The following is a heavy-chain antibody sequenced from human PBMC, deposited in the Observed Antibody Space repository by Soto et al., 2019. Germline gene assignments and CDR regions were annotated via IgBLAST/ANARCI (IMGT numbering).Heavy chain of an antibody. J-gene: IGHJ5*02. Sequence: ASVKVSCKASGFTFTSSAVQWVRQARGQRLEWMGGIIPIFGTANYAQKFQGRVTITADESTSTAYMELSSLRSEDTAVYYCARDCSGGSCYSEISWFDPWGQGTLVTVSS. CDR2: IIPIFGTA. CDR3: ARDCSGGSCYSEISWFDP. CDR1: GFTFTSSA. D-gene: IGHD2-15*01. V-gene: IGHV1-69*13.